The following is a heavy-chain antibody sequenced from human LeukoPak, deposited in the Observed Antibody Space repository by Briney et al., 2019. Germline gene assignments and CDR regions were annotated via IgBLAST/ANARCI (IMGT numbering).Heavy chain of an antibody. CDR1: GDTFSGHT. Sequence: GGSLRLSCAASGDTFSGHTMNWLRQAPGKGLEWLSSIDGSGIYIYYAGSVKGRFISSRDNAKGSLYLQMNSLRAEDTAVYYCASEGCGWYCLESWGQGTLVTVCS. J-gene: IGHJ4*02. CDR2: IDGSGIYI. D-gene: IGHD6-19*01. V-gene: IGHV3-21*01. CDR3: ASEGCGWYCLES.